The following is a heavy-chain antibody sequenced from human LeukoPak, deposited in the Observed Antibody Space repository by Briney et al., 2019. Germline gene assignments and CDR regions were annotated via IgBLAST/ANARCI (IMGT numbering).Heavy chain of an antibody. V-gene: IGHV3-9*01. CDR3: AKDYGSGSYFAWDAFDI. D-gene: IGHD3-10*01. CDR1: GFTFDDYV. Sequence: PGGSLRLSCAASGFTFDDYVMHWVRHAPGKGLEWVSGISWNSGSIGYADSVKGRFTISRDNAKNSLYLQMNSLRAEDTALYYCAKDYGSGSYFAWDAFDIWGQGTMLTVSS. J-gene: IGHJ3*02. CDR2: ISWNSGSI.